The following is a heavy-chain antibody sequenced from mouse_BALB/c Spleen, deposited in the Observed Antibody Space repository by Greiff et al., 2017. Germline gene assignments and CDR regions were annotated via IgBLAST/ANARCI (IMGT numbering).Heavy chain of an antibody. V-gene: IGHV1-7*01. D-gene: IGHD2-12*01. CDR2: INPSTGYT. CDR3: ARYRYSFDY. Sequence: VQVVESGAELAKPGASVKMSCKASGYTFTSYWMHWVKQRPGQGLEWIGYINPSTGYTEYNQKFKDKATLTADKSSSTAYMQLSSLTSEDSAVYYCARYRYSFDYWGQGTTLTVSS. CDR1: GYTFTSYW. J-gene: IGHJ2*01.